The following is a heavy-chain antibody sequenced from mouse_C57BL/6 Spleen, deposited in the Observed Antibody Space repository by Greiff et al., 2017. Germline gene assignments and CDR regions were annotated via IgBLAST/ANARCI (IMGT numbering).Heavy chain of an antibody. CDR2: IDPETGGT. J-gene: IGHJ1*03. CDR1: GYTFTDYE. D-gene: IGHD2-5*01. CDR3: TRTYSNHWYFDV. Sequence: QVQLKQSGAELVRPGASVTLSCKASGYTFTDYEMHWVKQTPVHGLEWIGAIDPETGGTAYNQKFKGKAILTADKSSSTAYMELRSLTSEDSAVYYCTRTYSNHWYFDVWGTGTTVTVSS. V-gene: IGHV1-15*01.